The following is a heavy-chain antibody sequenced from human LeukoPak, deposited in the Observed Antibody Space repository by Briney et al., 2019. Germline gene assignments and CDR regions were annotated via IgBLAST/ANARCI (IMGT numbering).Heavy chain of an antibody. J-gene: IGHJ4*02. D-gene: IGHD4-23*01. CDR1: GGTFSSYA. CDR3: AGHGGNSAYFDY. Sequence: SVKVSCKASGGTFSSYAISWVRQAPGQGLEWMGRTIPILGIANYAQKFQGRVTITADKSTSTAYMELSSLRSEDTAVYYCAGHGGNSAYFDYWGQGTLVTVSS. CDR2: TIPILGIA. V-gene: IGHV1-69*04.